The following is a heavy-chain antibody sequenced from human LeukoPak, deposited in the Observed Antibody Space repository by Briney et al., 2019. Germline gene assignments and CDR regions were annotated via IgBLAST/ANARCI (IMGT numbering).Heavy chain of an antibody. CDR2: ISFDGSNK. CDR1: GFTFSSYG. J-gene: IGHJ4*02. D-gene: IGHD3-22*01. Sequence: GGSLRLSCAASGFTFSSYGMHWVRQAPGKGLEWVAVISFDGSNKNYADSVKGRFTISRDTSKNTLYLQMNSLRPEDTAVYYCAKKSGTYDSSGLDYWGQGTLVTVSS. V-gene: IGHV3-30*18. CDR3: AKKSGTYDSSGLDY.